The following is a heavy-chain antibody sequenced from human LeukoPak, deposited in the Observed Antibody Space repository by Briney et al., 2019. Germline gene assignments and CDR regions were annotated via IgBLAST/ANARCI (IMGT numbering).Heavy chain of an antibody. J-gene: IGHJ4*02. Sequence: SQTLSLTCTVSGGSISSGSYYWSWIRQPAGKGLEWIGRIYTSGSTNYNPSLKSRVTISVDTSKNQFSLKLSSVTAADTAVYYCARIVIGSGTRKWCFDYWGQGTLVTVSS. CDR3: ARIVIGSGTRKWCFDY. CDR2: IYTSGST. D-gene: IGHD3-10*01. CDR1: GGSISSGSYY. V-gene: IGHV4-61*02.